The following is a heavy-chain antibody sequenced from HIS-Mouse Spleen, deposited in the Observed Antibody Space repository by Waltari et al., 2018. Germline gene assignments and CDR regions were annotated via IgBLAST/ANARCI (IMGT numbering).Heavy chain of an antibody. D-gene: IGHD3-10*01. CDR1: GFTFSTYA. V-gene: IGHV3-30-3*01. J-gene: IGHJ4*02. Sequence: QVQLVESGGGVVQPGRALRLSCAGPGFTFSTYAMHGVRQVPGKGLEWVAVISYDGSNKYYADSVKGRFTISRENSKNTLYLQMNSLRAEDTAVYYCARVTGGGYWGQGTLVTVSS. CDR3: ARVTGGGY. CDR2: ISYDGSNK.